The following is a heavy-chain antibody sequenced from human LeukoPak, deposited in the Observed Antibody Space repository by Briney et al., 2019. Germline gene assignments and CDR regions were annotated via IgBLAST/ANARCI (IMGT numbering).Heavy chain of an antibody. D-gene: IGHD5-12*01. J-gene: IGHJ6*02. Sequence: ASVKVSCKASGYTFTSYAMNWVRQAPGQGLEWMGWINTNIGNPTYAQGFTGRFVFSLDTSVSTAYLQISSLKAEDTAVYYCARSGYDFAYYYYGMDVWGQGTTVTVSS. CDR1: GYTFTSYA. CDR3: ARSGYDFAYYYYGMDV. CDR2: INTNIGNP. V-gene: IGHV7-4-1*02.